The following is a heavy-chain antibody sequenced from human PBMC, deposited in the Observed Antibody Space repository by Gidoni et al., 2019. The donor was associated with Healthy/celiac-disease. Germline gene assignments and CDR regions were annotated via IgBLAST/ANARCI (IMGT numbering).Heavy chain of an antibody. Sequence: LQLQDSGPGLVKPSEPLSPTRTASGGPFSSSIYYWGWIRQPPGKGLGWIGSIYYSGSTYYNPSLKSRVTISIDTSKNQFSLKLSSVTAADTAVYYCARHAKYSTNWFDPWGQGTLVTVSS. V-gene: IGHV4-39*01. CDR1: GGPFSSSIYY. D-gene: IGHD5-18*01. CDR3: ARHAKYSTNWFDP. CDR2: IYYSGST. J-gene: IGHJ5*02.